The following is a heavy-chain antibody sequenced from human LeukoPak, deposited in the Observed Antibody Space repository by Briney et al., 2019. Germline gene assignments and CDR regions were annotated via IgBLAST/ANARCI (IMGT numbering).Heavy chain of an antibody. CDR1: RFTFSSYG. V-gene: IGHV3-30*02. CDR3: AKERSATGIERYFHY. D-gene: IGHD1-1*01. J-gene: IGHJ4*02. CDR2: IWYDGSDK. Sequence: GGSLRLSCAASRFTFSSYGMHWVRQAPGKGLEWVTFIWYDGSDKYYADSVKGRFTISRDNSKNTLYLQMNSLRPEDTDVYYCAKERSATGIERYFHYWGQGPVVPVSS.